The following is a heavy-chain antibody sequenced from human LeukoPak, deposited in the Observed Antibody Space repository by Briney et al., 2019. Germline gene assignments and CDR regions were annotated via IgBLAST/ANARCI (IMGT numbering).Heavy chain of an antibody. J-gene: IGHJ4*02. D-gene: IGHD6-13*01. V-gene: IGHV4-59*01. CDR2: IHYTGST. Sequence: PSETLSLTCTASGGSISSYYWSWIRQPPGKGLEWIGHIHYTGSTNYNPSLMSRVTISVDTSKNQFALKLSSVTAAVTAVYYCARVGAGSSWYDYWGQGTLVTVSS. CDR3: ARVGAGSSWYDY. CDR1: GGSISSYY.